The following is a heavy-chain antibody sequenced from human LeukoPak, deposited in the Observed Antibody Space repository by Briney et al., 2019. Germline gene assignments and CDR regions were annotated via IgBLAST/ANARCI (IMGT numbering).Heavy chain of an antibody. V-gene: IGHV3-30-3*01. CDR2: ISYDGSNK. D-gene: IGHD1-26*01. J-gene: IGHJ6*02. Sequence: PGGSLRLSRAASRFTFSNYAMHWVRQAPGKGLEWVAVISYDGSNKYYADSVKGRFIISRDSSKNTLYLQMNSLRGEDTAAYYCARSGRADYGMDVWGQGTTVTVSS. CDR3: ARSGRADYGMDV. CDR1: RFTFSNYA.